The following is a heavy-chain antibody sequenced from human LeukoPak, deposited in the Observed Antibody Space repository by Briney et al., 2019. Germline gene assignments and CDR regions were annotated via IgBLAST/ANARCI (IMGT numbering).Heavy chain of an antibody. CDR2: IKQDGSEK. CDR1: GFTFSSYW. D-gene: IGHD3-10*01. Sequence: GGSLRLSCAASGFTFSSYWMSWVRQAPGKGLEWVANIKQDGSEKYYVDSVKGRFTISRDNAKNSLYLQMNSLRAEDTAVYYCARDYGSGSYYNVMGDYWGQGTLVTVSS. J-gene: IGHJ4*02. CDR3: ARDYGSGSYYNVMGDY. V-gene: IGHV3-7*01.